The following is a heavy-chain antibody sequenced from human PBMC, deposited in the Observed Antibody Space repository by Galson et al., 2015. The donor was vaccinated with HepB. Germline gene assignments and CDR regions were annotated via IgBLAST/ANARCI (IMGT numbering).Heavy chain of an antibody. D-gene: IGHD3-10*01. CDR3: AKDLYGSGSYLDY. Sequence: SLRLSCAASGFTFSSYAMSWVRQAPGEGLEWVSAISGSGGSTYYADSVKGRFTISRDNSKNTLYLQMNSLRAEDTAVYYCAKDLYGSGSYLDYWGQGTLVTVSS. J-gene: IGHJ4*02. V-gene: IGHV3-23*01. CDR2: ISGSGGST. CDR1: GFTFSSYA.